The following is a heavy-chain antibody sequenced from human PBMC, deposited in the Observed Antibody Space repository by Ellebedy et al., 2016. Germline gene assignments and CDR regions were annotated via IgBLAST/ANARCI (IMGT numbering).Heavy chain of an antibody. Sequence: ASVKVSCKASGYTFTSYGISWVRQAPGQGLEWMGWINTNTGNPTYALAFTGRFVFSLDTSVSTAYLQISGLKAEDTAVYYCARDYRSSTSSLSHFDYWGQGTLVTVSS. CDR2: INTNTGNP. D-gene: IGHD2-2*01. CDR1: GYTFTSYG. V-gene: IGHV7-4-1*02. CDR3: ARDYRSSTSSLSHFDY. J-gene: IGHJ4*02.